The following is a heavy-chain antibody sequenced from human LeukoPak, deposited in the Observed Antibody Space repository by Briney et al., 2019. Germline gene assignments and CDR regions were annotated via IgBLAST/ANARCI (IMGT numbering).Heavy chain of an antibody. CDR1: GFTFSSYS. CDR2: ISSSSSTI. J-gene: IGHJ4*02. D-gene: IGHD5-24*01. CDR3: ARWGSRDGYKLDY. Sequence: GGSLRLSGAASGFTFSSYSMNWVRQAPGKGLEWVSYISSSSSTIYYADSVKGRFTISRDNAKNSLYLQMNSLRAEDTAVYYCARWGSRDGYKLDYWGQGTLVTVSS. V-gene: IGHV3-48*01.